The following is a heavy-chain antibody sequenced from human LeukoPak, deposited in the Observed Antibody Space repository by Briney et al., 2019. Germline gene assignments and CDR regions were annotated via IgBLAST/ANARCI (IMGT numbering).Heavy chain of an antibody. J-gene: IGHJ4*02. Sequence: SENLSLTCTVSGDSISSTNYYWGWIRQPPGKGLEWIGSIYYSGSTYYNPSLESRVTISVDTSKNQFSLKLSSVTAADTAVYYCAGERLGSGSYYSNFDYWGQGTLVTVSS. D-gene: IGHD3-10*01. V-gene: IGHV4-39*01. CDR1: GDSISSTNYY. CDR3: AGERLGSGSYYSNFDY. CDR2: IYYSGST.